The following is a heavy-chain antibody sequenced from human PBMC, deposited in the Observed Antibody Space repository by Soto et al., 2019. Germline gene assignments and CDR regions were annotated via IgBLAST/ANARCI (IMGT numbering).Heavy chain of an antibody. V-gene: IGHV3-33*01. CDR1: GFTFSSYG. D-gene: IGHD6-19*01. Sequence: QVQLVESGGGVVQPGRSLRLSCAASGFTFSSYGMHWVRQAPGKGLEWVAVIWYDGSNKYYADSVKGRFTISRDNSQNTLYLQMNSLRAEDTAVYYCATTGSSGWLDYWGQGTLVTVSS. J-gene: IGHJ4*02. CDR2: IWYDGSNK. CDR3: ATTGSSGWLDY.